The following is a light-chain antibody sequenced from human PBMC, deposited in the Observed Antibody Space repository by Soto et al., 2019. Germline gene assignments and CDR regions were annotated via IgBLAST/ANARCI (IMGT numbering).Light chain of an antibody. J-gene: IGKJ4*01. CDR2: AAS. V-gene: IGKV1-6*01. CDR3: LQDYNYPLT. CDR1: QDIRSY. Sequence: AIQMTQSPSSLSASVGDRVTITCRASQDIRSYLGWYQQEPGKAPKLLIYAASSLQSGVPSRFSGCGSGTDFTLTINSLQPEDFATYYCLQDYNYPLTLGGGTKVEIK.